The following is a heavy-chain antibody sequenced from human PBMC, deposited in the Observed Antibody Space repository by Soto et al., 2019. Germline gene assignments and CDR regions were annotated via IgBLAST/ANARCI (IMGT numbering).Heavy chain of an antibody. Sequence: GSLRLSCAASGFTFSSYDMHWVRQATGKGLGWVSAIGTAGDTYYPGSVKGRFTISRENAKNSLYLQMNSLRAGDTAVYYCARGSRITIFGVVQRYMDVWGKGTTVTVSS. CDR2: IGTAGDT. CDR1: GFTFSSYD. D-gene: IGHD3-3*01. CDR3: ARGSRITIFGVVQRYMDV. J-gene: IGHJ6*03. V-gene: IGHV3-13*01.